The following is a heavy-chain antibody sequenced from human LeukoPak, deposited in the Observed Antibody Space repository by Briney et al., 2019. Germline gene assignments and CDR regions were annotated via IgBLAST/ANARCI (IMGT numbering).Heavy chain of an antibody. Sequence: ASVKVSCKASGYTFTSYGISWVRQAPGQGLEWMGWISAYNGNTNYAQKLQGRVTMTTDTFATTAYMELSSLTSEDTAVYYCARDSLDSSGYYWFDPWGQGTLVTVSS. D-gene: IGHD3-22*01. J-gene: IGHJ5*02. V-gene: IGHV1-18*01. CDR3: ARDSLDSSGYYWFDP. CDR2: ISAYNGNT. CDR1: GYTFTSYG.